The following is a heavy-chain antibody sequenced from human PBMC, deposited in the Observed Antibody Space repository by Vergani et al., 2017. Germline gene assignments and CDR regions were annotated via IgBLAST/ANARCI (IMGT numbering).Heavy chain of an antibody. CDR1: GFTSSYYG. J-gene: IGHJ1*01. CDR3: ATKGCGTPGRQIGYFRE. CDR2: ISYDGTQK. Sequence: QVHLVESGGGVVQPGRSLRLSCVVSGFTSSYYGMHWVRQAPGKGLEWVAVISYDGTQKYYADSVKGRFTISRDNSKSTLYLQMNSLRTEDTAVYYCATKGCGTPGRQIGYFREWGQGTLVTVSS. D-gene: IGHD1-1*01. V-gene: IGHV3-30*03.